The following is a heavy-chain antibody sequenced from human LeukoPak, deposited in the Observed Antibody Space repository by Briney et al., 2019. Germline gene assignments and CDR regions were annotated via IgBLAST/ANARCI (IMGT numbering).Heavy chain of an antibody. V-gene: IGHV3-23*02. CDR2: MNNGPGDT. D-gene: IGHD5-12*01. J-gene: IGHJ6*02. Sequence: GGSLRLPCGACGFICKISHMGGVRQPPGKGLEWVLAMNNGPGDTFYRDSVRGRFTISRDDSKSTLYLQMNSLRVEDTGTYYCAKTHYDLLDVWGHGTTVTVSS. CDR1: GFICKISH. CDR3: AKTHYDLLDV.